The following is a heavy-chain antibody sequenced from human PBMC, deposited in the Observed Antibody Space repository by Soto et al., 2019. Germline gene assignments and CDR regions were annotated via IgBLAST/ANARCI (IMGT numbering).Heavy chain of an antibody. V-gene: IGHV4-34*01. CDR2: INHSGST. CDR1: GGSFSGYY. Sequence: SETLSLTCAVYGGSFSGYYWSWIRQPPGKGLEWIGEINHSGSTNYNPSLKSRVTIAVDTSKNQFSLKLSSVTAADTAVYYCAALAAAGHGLAYYYGMDVWGQGTTVTVS. J-gene: IGHJ6*02. D-gene: IGHD6-13*01. CDR3: AALAAAGHGLAYYYGMDV.